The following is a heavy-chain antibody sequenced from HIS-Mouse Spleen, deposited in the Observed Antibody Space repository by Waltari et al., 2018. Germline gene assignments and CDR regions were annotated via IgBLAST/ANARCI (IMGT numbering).Heavy chain of an antibody. D-gene: IGHD6-13*01. CDR2: IYYSGST. V-gene: IGHV4-39*07. CDR3: AREIPYSSSWYDWYFDL. Sequence: QLQLQESGPGLVKPSETLSLTCTVSGGSISSSSYYWGWIRQPPGKGLAWIGSIYYSGSTYYNPSLKSRVTISVDTCKNQFSLKLSSVTAADTAVYYCAREIPYSSSWYDWYFDLWGRGTLVTVSS. CDR1: GGSISSSSYY. J-gene: IGHJ2*01.